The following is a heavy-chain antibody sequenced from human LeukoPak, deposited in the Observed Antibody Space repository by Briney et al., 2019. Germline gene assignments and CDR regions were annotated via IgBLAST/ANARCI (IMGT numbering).Heavy chain of an antibody. J-gene: IGHJ4*01. V-gene: IGHV3-48*04. CDR3: ARDYNYAFDN. CDR1: GFTFSHYS. CDR2: IVISSGNT. D-gene: IGHD5-24*01. Sequence: PGGSLRLSCVASGFTFSHYSMNWVRQAPGKGLEWISYIVISSGNTKYAGSVKGRFTFFGDSAKKLLYLQMARLRVEYTAVYYCARDYNYAFDNWGQGTLVTVSS.